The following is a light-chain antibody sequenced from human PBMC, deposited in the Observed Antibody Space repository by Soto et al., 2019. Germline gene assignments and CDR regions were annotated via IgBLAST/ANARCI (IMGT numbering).Light chain of an antibody. J-gene: IGKJ1*01. CDR3: QQYNSYS. CDR2: DAS. V-gene: IGKV1-5*01. Sequence: DIQMTQSPSTLSASVGDRVTITCRASQSIGTWLAWYLQKPGKAPKLLIYDASTLESGVPSRFSGSGSGTEFTLTISSLQPDDFATYYCQQYNSYSFGQGTRWIS. CDR1: QSIGTW.